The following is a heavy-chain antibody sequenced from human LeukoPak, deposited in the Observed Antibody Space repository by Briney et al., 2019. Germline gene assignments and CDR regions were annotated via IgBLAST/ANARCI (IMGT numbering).Heavy chain of an antibody. Sequence: ASVKVSCKASGGTFSSYAISWVRQAPGQGLGWMGGIIPIFGTANYAQKFQGRVTITADESTSTAYMELSSLRSEDTAVYYCARGDYSNYAPVDYWGQGTLVTVSS. D-gene: IGHD4-11*01. J-gene: IGHJ4*02. CDR2: IIPIFGTA. CDR1: GGTFSSYA. V-gene: IGHV1-69*13. CDR3: ARGDYSNYAPVDY.